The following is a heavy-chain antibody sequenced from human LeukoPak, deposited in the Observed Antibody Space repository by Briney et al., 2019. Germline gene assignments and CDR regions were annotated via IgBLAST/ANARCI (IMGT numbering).Heavy chain of an antibody. CDR2: TYYRSKWYN. Sequence: SQTLSLTCAISGDSFSSNSAAWNWIRQSPSRGLEWLGRTYYRSKWYNDYAVSVKSRITINPDTSKNQFSLQLNSVTPEDTAVYYCARAPAAAGTVDTGWFDPWGQGTLVTVSS. CDR3: ARAPAAAGTVDTGWFDP. V-gene: IGHV6-1*01. J-gene: IGHJ5*02. D-gene: IGHD6-13*01. CDR1: GDSFSSNSAA.